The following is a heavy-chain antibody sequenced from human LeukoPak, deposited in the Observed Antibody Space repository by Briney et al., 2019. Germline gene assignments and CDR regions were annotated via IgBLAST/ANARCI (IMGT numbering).Heavy chain of an antibody. D-gene: IGHD3-9*01. Sequence: GGSLRLSCAASGFTFSSYGMHWVRQAPGKGLEGVAVISYDGSNKYYADSVKGRFTISRDNSKNTLYLQMNSLRAEDTAVYYCAKANYDILTGYLNYDAFDIWGHGTMVTVSS. V-gene: IGHV3-30*18. J-gene: IGHJ3*02. CDR2: ISYDGSNK. CDR3: AKANYDILTGYLNYDAFDI. CDR1: GFTFSSYG.